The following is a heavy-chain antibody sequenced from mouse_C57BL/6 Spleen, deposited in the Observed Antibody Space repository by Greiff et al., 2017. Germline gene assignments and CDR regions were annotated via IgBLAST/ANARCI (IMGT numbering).Heavy chain of an antibody. CDR2: ISSGSSTI. J-gene: IGHJ1*03. V-gene: IGHV5-17*01. Sequence: EVMLVESGGGLVKPGGSLKLSCAASGFTFSDYGMHWVRQAPEKGLEWVAYISSGSSTIYYADTVKGRFTISRDNAKNTLFLQMTSLRSEDTAMYYCARNHYGSSYGYFDVWGTGTTVTVSS. CDR1: GFTFSDYG. D-gene: IGHD1-1*01. CDR3: ARNHYGSSYGYFDV.